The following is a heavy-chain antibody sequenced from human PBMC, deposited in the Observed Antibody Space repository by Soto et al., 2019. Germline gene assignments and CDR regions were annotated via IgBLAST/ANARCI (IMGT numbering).Heavy chain of an antibody. CDR3: ARDRHPLGWTLKEFDP. CDR2: INPNSGGT. CDR1: GYTFTGYY. J-gene: IGHJ5*02. Sequence: QVQLVQSGAEVKKPGASVKVSCKASGYTFTGYYMHWVRQAPGQGLEWMGWINPNSGGTNYAQKFQGRVTMTRDTSISTAYMELSRLRSDDTAVYYCARDRHPLGWTLKEFDPWGQGTLVTVSS. V-gene: IGHV1-2*02. D-gene: IGHD6-19*01.